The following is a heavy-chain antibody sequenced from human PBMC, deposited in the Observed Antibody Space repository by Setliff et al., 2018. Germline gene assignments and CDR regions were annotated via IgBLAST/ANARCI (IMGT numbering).Heavy chain of an antibody. CDR3: ARDEVNCSGSKCYSGFDS. Sequence: GGSLRLSCAASGFNFNLYNMNWVRQAPGKGLEWVSYIISNSLTIHYAASVRGRFTVSRDNARNSLYLQMKNLRAEDTAVYYCARDEVNCSGSKCYSGFDSWGQGTLVTVSS. CDR1: GFNFNLYN. D-gene: IGHD2-15*01. V-gene: IGHV3-48*01. CDR2: IISNSLTI. J-gene: IGHJ4*02.